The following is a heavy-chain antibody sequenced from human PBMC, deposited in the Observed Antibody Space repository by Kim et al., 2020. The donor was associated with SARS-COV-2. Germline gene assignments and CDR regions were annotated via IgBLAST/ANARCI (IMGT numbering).Heavy chain of an antibody. CDR3: AKDPYSRSSAFHI. V-gene: IGHV3-9*01. D-gene: IGHD6-6*01. J-gene: IGHJ3*02. CDR1: GFTFGDYA. Sequence: GWSLRLSCVVSGFTFGDYAMHWVRQAPGKGLEWVSGISWNSGTIGYADSVKGRFTISRDNAKNSLYLQMNSLRPEDTALYYCAKDPYSRSSAFHIWGQGTMVTVSS. CDR2: ISWNSGTI.